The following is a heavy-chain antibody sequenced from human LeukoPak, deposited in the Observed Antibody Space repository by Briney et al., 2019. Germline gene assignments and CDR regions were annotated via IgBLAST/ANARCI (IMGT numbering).Heavy chain of an antibody. CDR3: ARVRGHYYYYMDV. CDR1: GGSISSYY. Sequence: SETLFLTCTVSGGSISSYYWSWIRQPPGKGLEWIGYIYYSGSTNYNPSLKSRVTISVDTSKNQFSLKLSSVTAADTAVYYCARVRGHYYYYMDVWGKGTTVTVSS. J-gene: IGHJ6*03. CDR2: IYYSGST. V-gene: IGHV4-59*01.